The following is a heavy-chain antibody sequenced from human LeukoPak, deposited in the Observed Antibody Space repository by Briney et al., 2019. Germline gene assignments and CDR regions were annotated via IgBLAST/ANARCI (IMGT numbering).Heavy chain of an antibody. CDR3: ARAGLYCSSTSCYYFDY. V-gene: IGHV4-30-2*01. CDR2: IYHSGST. Sequence: SETLSLTCTVSGGSISSGGYYWSWIRQPPGKGLEWIGYIYHSGSTYYNPSLKSRVTISVDRSKNQFSLKLSSVTAADTAVYYCARAGLYCSSTSCYYFDYWGQGTLVTVSS. J-gene: IGHJ4*02. CDR1: GGSISSGGYY. D-gene: IGHD2-2*01.